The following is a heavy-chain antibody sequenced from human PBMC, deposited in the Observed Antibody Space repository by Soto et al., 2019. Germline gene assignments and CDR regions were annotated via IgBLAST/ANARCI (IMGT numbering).Heavy chain of an antibody. CDR2: IYSGGST. V-gene: IGHV3-53*01. CDR3: ASDSSSWAPFNY. D-gene: IGHD6-13*01. J-gene: IGHJ4*02. Sequence: TGGSLRLSCAASGFTVSSNYMSWVRRAPGKGLEWVSVIYSGGSTYYADSVKGRFTISRDNSKNTLYLQMNSLRAEDTAVYYCASDSSSWAPFNYWGQGTLVTVSS. CDR1: GFTVSSNY.